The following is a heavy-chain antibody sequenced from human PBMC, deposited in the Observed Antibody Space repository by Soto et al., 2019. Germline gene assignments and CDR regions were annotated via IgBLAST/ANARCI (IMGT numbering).Heavy chain of an antibody. D-gene: IGHD5-12*01. V-gene: IGHV3-48*02. CDR2: ISRSHSAI. CDR3: ATGGPNGYIPHYIET. J-gene: IGHJ4*02. Sequence: GGSLRLSCSAPGFSLSNSGMFWVRQSPGKGLEWISYISRSHSAIYYADSVKGRFTMSRDNAKNSLFLQMNSLRDEDRAVYYCATGGPNGYIPHYIETWGQGVPVTVSS. CDR1: GFSLSNSG.